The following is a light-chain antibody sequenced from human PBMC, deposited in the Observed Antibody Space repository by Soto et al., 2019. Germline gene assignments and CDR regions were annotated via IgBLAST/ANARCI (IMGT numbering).Light chain of an antibody. Sequence: QSALTQPASVSGSPGQSITISCTGASSDVGDYNYVSWYQSHPGQVPKLIIFDVTTRPSGVSDRFSGSRSGNTASLTISGLQAEDEADYYCLSHTGSRTLFGGGTKLTVL. J-gene: IGLJ3*02. CDR2: DVT. V-gene: IGLV2-14*01. CDR1: SSDVGDYNY. CDR3: LSHTGSRTL.